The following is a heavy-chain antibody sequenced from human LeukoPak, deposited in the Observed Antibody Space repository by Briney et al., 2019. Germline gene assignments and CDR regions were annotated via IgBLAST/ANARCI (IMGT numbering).Heavy chain of an antibody. V-gene: IGHV3-7*01. Sequence: GSLRLSCATSGLAFSNFWMYWVRQAPGKGLEWVASIKPDGSEDFYADSVKGRFNISRDNAKNSLFLQMTNLKAEDTAVYYCAVDRRFKIFDYWGQGTLVTVSS. CDR1: GLAFSNFW. D-gene: IGHD5-24*01. CDR2: IKPDGSED. J-gene: IGHJ4*02. CDR3: AVDRRFKIFDY.